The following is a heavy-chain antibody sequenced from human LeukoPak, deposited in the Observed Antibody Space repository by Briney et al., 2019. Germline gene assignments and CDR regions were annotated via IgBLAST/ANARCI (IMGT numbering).Heavy chain of an antibody. CDR2: ISSNGGST. CDR1: GFTFSSYA. D-gene: IGHD5-24*01. Sequence: GGSLRLSCSASGFTFSSYAMYWVRQAPGKGLEYVSAISSNGGSTYYADSVKGRFTISRDNSKNTLHLQMSSLRAEDMAVYYCVRVMATGAFDYWGQGTLVAVSS. CDR3: VRVMATGAFDY. V-gene: IGHV3-64D*09. J-gene: IGHJ4*02.